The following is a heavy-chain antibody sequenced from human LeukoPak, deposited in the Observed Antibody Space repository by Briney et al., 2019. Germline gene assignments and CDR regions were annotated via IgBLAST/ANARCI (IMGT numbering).Heavy chain of an antibody. CDR1: GFTFSNSF. V-gene: IGHV3-48*04. CDR3: ARARGRLLTMIVVVKDDAFDI. CDR2: VSYSSRTM. D-gene: IGHD3-22*01. J-gene: IGHJ3*02. Sequence: GGSLRLSCAASGFTFSNSFMSWVRQAPGKGLEWVSFVSYSSRTMEYADSVKDRFTISRDNAKNSLYLQMNSLRAEDTAVYYCARARGRLLTMIVVVKDDAFDIWGQGTMVTVSS.